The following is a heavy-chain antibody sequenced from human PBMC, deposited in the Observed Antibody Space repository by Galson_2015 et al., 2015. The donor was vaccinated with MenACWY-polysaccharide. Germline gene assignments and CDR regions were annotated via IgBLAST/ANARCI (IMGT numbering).Heavy chain of an antibody. CDR1: GYTFTSYA. CDR3: VRDLNQIATTVHMGRFVY. Sequence: SVKVSCKASGYTFTSYAMNWVRQAPGQGLEWLGWINTNTGNPTNAQGFTGRFVLSLDTSVSTAYLQISSLKAEDTAVYYCVRDLNQIATTVHMGRFVYWGPGTLVTVSS. D-gene: IGHD4-17*01. V-gene: IGHV7-4-1*02. CDR2: INTNTGNP. J-gene: IGHJ4*02.